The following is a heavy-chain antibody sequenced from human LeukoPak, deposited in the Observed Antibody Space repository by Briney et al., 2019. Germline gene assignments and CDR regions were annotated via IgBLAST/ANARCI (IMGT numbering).Heavy chain of an antibody. V-gene: IGHV7-4-1*02. J-gene: IGHJ4*02. CDR2: INTNTGNP. CDR3: ARDGNLDF. CDR1: GYILTRYA. D-gene: IGHD4-23*01. Sequence: ASVKVSCKASGYILTRYAIHWVRQAPGQGLEWMGWINTNTGNPTYAQGFKGRFVFFLATSANTTYLQISHLKAEDTAVYYCARDGNLDFWGQGTLVTVSS.